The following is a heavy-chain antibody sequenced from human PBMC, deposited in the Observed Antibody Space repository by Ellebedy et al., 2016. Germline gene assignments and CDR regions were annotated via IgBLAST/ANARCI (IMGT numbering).Heavy chain of an antibody. CDR1: GFPFSSYG. V-gene: IGHV3-48*01. J-gene: IGHJ4*02. D-gene: IGHD6-19*01. CDR2: ISGGASSI. Sequence: GGSLRLSCTASGFPFSSYGMNWVRQAPGKGLEWVAYISGGASSIYYADSVRGRFTVSRDNAKNSLSLQMNSLRAEDTAVYYCARDRSSGWYYFDYWGQGTLVTVSS. CDR3: ARDRSSGWYYFDY.